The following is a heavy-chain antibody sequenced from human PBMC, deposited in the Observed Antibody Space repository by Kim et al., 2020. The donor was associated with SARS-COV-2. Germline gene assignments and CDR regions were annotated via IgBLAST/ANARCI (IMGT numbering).Heavy chain of an antibody. V-gene: IGHV4-59*01. Sequence: SETLSLTCTVSGGSISSYYWSWIRQPPGKGLEWIGYIYYSGSTNYNPSLKSRVTISVDTSKNQFSLKLSSVTAADTAVYYCARDIAVAGTPYWFDPWGQGTLVTVSS. CDR1: GGSISSYY. CDR2: IYYSGST. CDR3: ARDIAVAGTPYWFDP. D-gene: IGHD6-19*01. J-gene: IGHJ5*02.